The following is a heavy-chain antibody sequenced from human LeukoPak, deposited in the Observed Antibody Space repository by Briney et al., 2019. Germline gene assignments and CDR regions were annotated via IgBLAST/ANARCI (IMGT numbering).Heavy chain of an antibody. CDR2: ISGSGGST. CDR1: GFTFRSYA. Sequence: PGGSLRLSCAASGFTFRSYAMTGVRRAPGKGLEWVSAISGSGGSTYYADSVKGRFTISRDNSKNTLYLQMNSLRAEDTAVYYCAKGTYSSGWPEAFDIWGQGTMVTVSS. V-gene: IGHV3-23*01. CDR3: AKGTYSSGWPEAFDI. D-gene: IGHD6-19*01. J-gene: IGHJ3*02.